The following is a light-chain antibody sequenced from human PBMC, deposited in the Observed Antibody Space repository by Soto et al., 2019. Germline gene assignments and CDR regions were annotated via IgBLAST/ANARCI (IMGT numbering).Light chain of an antibody. J-gene: IGKJ4*01. CDR2: GAS. V-gene: IGKV1-9*01. CDR3: QQLNSYPLT. CDR1: QGISSY. Sequence: IHLTQSPTSLSASVGYRFTITCRARQGISSYLAWYQQKPGKAPKLLIYGASTLQSGVPSRFSGSGSGTDVTLTVSSLQPEDFETYYCQQLNSYPLTFGGGTKVDIK.